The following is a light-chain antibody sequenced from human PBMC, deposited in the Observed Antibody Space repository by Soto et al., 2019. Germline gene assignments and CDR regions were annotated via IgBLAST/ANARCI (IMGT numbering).Light chain of an antibody. CDR3: QQYNSYSTWT. CDR2: AAS. Sequence: AIRMTQSPSSLSASTGDRVTITCRASQGISSYLAWYQQKPGKAPKLLIYAASTLQSGVPSRFSGSGSGTEFTLTISSLQPDDFATYYCQQYNSYSTWTFGQGTKVEI. CDR1: QGISSY. V-gene: IGKV1-8*01. J-gene: IGKJ1*01.